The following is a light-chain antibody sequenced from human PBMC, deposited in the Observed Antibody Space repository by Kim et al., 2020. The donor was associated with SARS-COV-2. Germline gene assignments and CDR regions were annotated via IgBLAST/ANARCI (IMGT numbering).Light chain of an antibody. CDR2: GKN. J-gene: IGLJ3*02. Sequence: LGQKVRITCQGDSLRSYYASWYQQKPGQAPVLVIYGKNNRPSGIPDRFSGSSSGNTASLTITGAQAEDEADYYCNSRDSSGNHLRVFGGGTQLTV. CDR1: SLRSYY. CDR3: NSRDSSGNHLRV. V-gene: IGLV3-19*01.